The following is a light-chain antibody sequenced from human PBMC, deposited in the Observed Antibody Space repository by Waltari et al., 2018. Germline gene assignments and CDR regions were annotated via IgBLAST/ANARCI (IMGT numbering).Light chain of an antibody. CDR3: LSRDSSGNHPV. CDR1: NVRSYY. V-gene: IGLV3-19*01. Sequence: SSELTQDPAVSVALGQTVRITCPGENVRSYYASWYQQKPGQAPLLVIYGRNNRPSGIPDRFSGSYSGNTASLTITGALADDEADYYCLSRDSSGNHPVFGGGTKLTVL. CDR2: GRN. J-gene: IGLJ3*02.